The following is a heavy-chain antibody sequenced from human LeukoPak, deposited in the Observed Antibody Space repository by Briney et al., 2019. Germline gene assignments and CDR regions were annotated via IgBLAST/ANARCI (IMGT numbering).Heavy chain of an antibody. Sequence: ASVKVSCKVSGYLLSELSIHWVRQTAGKGLEWMAGFAREVDDTIYSENFQGRVTMTEDTSTDTAYMELSGLTFDDTAVYYCTTGMANDYAGNDYWGQGTLVTVSS. J-gene: IGHJ4*02. CDR2: FAREVDDT. CDR1: GYLLSELS. D-gene: IGHD4-17*01. CDR3: TTGMANDYAGNDY. V-gene: IGHV1-24*01.